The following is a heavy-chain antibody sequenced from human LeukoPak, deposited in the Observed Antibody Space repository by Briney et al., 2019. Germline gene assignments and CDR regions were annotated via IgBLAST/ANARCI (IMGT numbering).Heavy chain of an antibody. Sequence: GGSLRLSCAASGFTVSSNYMSWVRQAPGKGLEWVSVIHSGGSTYYADSVKGRFTISRDNSKNTLYLQMNSLRAEDTAVYYCARAFSGGSYYYYGMDVWGQGTTVTVSS. V-gene: IGHV3-66*01. D-gene: IGHD2-15*01. J-gene: IGHJ6*02. CDR2: IHSGGST. CDR1: GFTVSSNY. CDR3: ARAFSGGSYYYYGMDV.